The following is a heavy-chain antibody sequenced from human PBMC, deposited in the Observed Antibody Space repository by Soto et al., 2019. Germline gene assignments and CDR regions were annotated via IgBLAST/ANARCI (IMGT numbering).Heavy chain of an antibody. CDR1: AGSITGDSYY. D-gene: IGHD2-21*02. CDR2: ITYNGRT. CDR3: ARDPCGSDCYSGLYY. J-gene: IGHJ4*02. Sequence: SETLSLTCNVSAGSITGDSYYWTWIRPPQGKGLEWLGYITYNGRTNYNPSLKSRVTISVDTSRKQFFLRLTSVTAADTAIYYCARDPCGSDCYSGLYYWGQGSLVTVSS. V-gene: IGHV4-61*01.